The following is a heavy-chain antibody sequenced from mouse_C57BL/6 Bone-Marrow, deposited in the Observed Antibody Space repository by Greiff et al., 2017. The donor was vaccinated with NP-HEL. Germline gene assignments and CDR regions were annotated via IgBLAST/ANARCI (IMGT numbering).Heavy chain of an antibody. D-gene: IGHD1-1*01. V-gene: IGHV1-53*01. CDR1: GYTFTSYW. CDR2: INPSNGGT. CDR3: ARRGATVVATWYYFDY. J-gene: IGHJ2*01. Sequence: QVQLKQPGTELVKPGASVKLSCKASGYTFTSYWMHWVKQRPGQGLEWIGNINPSNGGTNYNEKFKSKSTLPVDTSSSTAYMQLSSLTSEDSAVYYCARRGATVVATWYYFDYWGQGTTLTVSS.